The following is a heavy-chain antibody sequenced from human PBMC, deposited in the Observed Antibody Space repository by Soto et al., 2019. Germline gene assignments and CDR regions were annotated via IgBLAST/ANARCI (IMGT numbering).Heavy chain of an antibody. J-gene: IGHJ4*02. Sequence: ASVKVSCKASGYTFTSYYMHWVRQAPGQGLEWMGIINPSGGSTSYAQKFQGRVTMTRDTSTSTVYMELSSLRSEDTAVYYCARVLLSGDPFIGVDYWGQGTLVTVSS. D-gene: IGHD2-21*02. CDR2: INPSGGST. V-gene: IGHV1-46*03. CDR1: GYTFTSYY. CDR3: ARVLLSGDPFIGVDY.